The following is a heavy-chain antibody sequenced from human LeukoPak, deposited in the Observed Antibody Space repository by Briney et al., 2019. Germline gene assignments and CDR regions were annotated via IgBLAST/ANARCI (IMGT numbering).Heavy chain of an antibody. CDR3: ARQGKDTTGYLFFDN. V-gene: IGHV4-39*01. J-gene: IGHJ4*02. CDR1: GGSITSGSYY. Sequence: TSETLSLTCTVSGGSITSGSYYWGWIRQPPGKGLEWIGSIYYSGSTYYNPSLKSRVTVSVAASKHQSSLKLSSVTAADKAVYYCARQGKDTTGYLFFDNWGQGTLVTVSS. D-gene: IGHD3-9*01. CDR2: IYYSGST.